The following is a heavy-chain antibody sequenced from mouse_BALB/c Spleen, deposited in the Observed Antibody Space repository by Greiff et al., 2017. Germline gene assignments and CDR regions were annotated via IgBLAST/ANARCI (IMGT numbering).Heavy chain of an antibody. CDR3: ARCDGYYPPWFAY. V-gene: IGHV1-14*01. CDR2: INPYNDGT. CDR1: GYTFTSYV. D-gene: IGHD2-3*01. J-gene: IGHJ3*01. Sequence: VQLQQSGPELVKPGASVKMSCKASGYTFTSYVMHWVKQKPGQGLEWIGYINPYNDGTKYNEKFKGKATLTSDKSSSTAYMELSSLTSEDSAVYYCARCDGYYPPWFAYWGQGTLVTVAA.